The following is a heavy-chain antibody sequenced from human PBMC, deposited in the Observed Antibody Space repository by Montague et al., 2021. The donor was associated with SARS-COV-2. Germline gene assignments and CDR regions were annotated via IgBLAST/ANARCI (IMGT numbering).Heavy chain of an antibody. CDR1: GFTFSSYA. Sequence: SLRLSCAASGFTFSSYAMSWVRQAPGKGLEWVSGISGSGGITSYTDSVKGRFSISRDNSKNTLHLQMNSLRAEDTAVYYCAKKIVAGGTGYFDYWGQGTLVTVSS. J-gene: IGHJ4*02. V-gene: IGHV3-23*01. D-gene: IGHD6-13*01. CDR2: ISGSGGIT. CDR3: AKKIVAGGTGYFDY.